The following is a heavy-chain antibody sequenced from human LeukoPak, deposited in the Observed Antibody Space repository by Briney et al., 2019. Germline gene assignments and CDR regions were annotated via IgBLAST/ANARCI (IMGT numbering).Heavy chain of an antibody. D-gene: IGHD3-22*01. V-gene: IGHV4-61*02. J-gene: IGHJ3*02. Sequence: TLSLTCTVSGDSISSGSYYWSWIRQPAGKGLEWIGRIYTSGSTNYNPSLKSRVTMSVDTSKNQFSLKLSSVTAADTAVYFCARGPYSYDSSGAFDIWGQGTMVTVSS. CDR1: GDSISSGSYY. CDR3: ARGPYSYDSSGAFDI. CDR2: IYTSGST.